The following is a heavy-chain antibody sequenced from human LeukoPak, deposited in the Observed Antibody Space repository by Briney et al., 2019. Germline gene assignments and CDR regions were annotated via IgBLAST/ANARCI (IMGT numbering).Heavy chain of an antibody. J-gene: IGHJ3*02. V-gene: IGHV4-39*01. CDR3: ARLRTTHDAFDI. Sequence: SETLSLTCTVSGGSISSSSYYWDWIRQPPGERLEWIGSIYYSGGTYYNPSLKSRVTISVDTSKNQFSLKLSSVTAADTAVYYSARLRTTHDAFDIWGQGTMVTVSS. D-gene: IGHD1-7*01. CDR2: IYYSGGT. CDR1: GGSISSSSYY.